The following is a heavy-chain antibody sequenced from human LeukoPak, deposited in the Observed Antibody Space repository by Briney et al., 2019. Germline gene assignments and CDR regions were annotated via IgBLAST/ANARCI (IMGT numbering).Heavy chain of an antibody. CDR2: IYYSVST. D-gene: IGHD3-10*01. CDR1: GGSISSYY. CDR3: ARIARDHFGELLYPFDY. J-gene: IGHJ4*02. V-gene: IGHV4-59*08. Sequence: SETLSLTCTVSGGSISSYYWSWIRQPPGKGLEWIGYIYYSVSTNYNPSLKSRVTISVDTSKNQFSLKLSSVTAADTAVCYCARIARDHFGELLYPFDYWGQGTLVTVSS.